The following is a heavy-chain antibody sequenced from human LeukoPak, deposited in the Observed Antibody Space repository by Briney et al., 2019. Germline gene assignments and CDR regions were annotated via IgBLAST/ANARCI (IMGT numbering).Heavy chain of an antibody. CDR2: IYYTRST. V-gene: IGHV4-59*08. D-gene: IGHD3-22*01. Sequence: SETLSLTCTVSGGSISSYYWSWIRQPPGKGLEWIGYIYYTRSTHYNPSLKSRVTISVDTSKKQFSLRLSSVTAADTAVYYCARRGGDSSGNFDYWGQGTLVTVSS. CDR1: GGSISSYY. J-gene: IGHJ4*02. CDR3: ARRGGDSSGNFDY.